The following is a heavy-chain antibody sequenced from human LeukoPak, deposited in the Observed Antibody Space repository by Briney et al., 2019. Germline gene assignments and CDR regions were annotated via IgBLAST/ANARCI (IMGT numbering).Heavy chain of an antibody. CDR1: GFSFSDHW. J-gene: IGHJ4*02. V-gene: IGHV3-74*01. CDR3: AKDEYYFDY. CDR2: IKSDGSWT. Sequence: GGSLRLSCAASGFSFSDHWMHWVRQVPGKGPVWVSRIKSDGSWTNDADSVKGRFTISRDNAKNTLYLQMNSLRAEDTAVYYCAKDEYYFDYWGQGTLVTVSS.